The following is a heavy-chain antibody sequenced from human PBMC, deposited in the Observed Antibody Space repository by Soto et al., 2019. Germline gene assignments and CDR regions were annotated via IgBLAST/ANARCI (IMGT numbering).Heavy chain of an antibody. CDR1: GFTFSNYG. Sequence: QVQLVESGGGVVQPGRSLRLSCAASGFTFSNYGMHWVRQAPGKGLEWVTTISSDGNDNYYAGSVQGRFTISRANSEDTLEMQMNGLRADDPAAYYYAKWSFSAPESLDHWGQGTLVTVSA. CDR2: ISSDGNDN. J-gene: IGHJ4*02. V-gene: IGHV3-30*18. CDR3: AKWSFSAPESLDH. D-gene: IGHD3-10*01.